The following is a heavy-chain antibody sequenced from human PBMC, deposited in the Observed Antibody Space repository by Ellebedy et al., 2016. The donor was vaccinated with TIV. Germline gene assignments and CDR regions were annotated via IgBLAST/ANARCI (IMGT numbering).Heavy chain of an antibody. D-gene: IGHD6-19*01. CDR3: AKSRSSGWLHTPDY. CDR2: INPSGGST. V-gene: IGHV1-46*01. J-gene: IGHJ4*02. Sequence: AASVKVSCKASGYTFTSYFMHWLRQAPGQGLEWMGIINPSGGSTTYAQKFQGWVTMTRDTSISTAYMELSRLRSDDTAVYYCAKSRSSGWLHTPDYWGQGTLVIVSS. CDR1: GYTFTSYF.